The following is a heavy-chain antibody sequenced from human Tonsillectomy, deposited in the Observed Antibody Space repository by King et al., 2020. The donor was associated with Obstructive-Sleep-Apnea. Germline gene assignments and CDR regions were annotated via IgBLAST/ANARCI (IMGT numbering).Heavy chain of an antibody. CDR2: ISGYNENT. CDR3: ARDHQYRSSRRDPQGVGFDL. J-gene: IGHJ3*01. CDR1: GYTFTSYG. Sequence: QLVQSGAEVKKPGASVKVSCKASGYTFTSYGVSWVRQAPGQGLEWMGWISGYNENTHYAQTFQGRVTMTTDTSTSTAYMELRILRSDDTAVYYCARDHQYRSSRRDPQGVGFDLWGQGTMVTVSS. V-gene: IGHV1-18*01. D-gene: IGHD6-13*01.